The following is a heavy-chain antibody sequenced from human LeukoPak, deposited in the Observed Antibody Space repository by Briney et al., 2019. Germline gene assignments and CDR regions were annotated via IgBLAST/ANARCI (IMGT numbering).Heavy chain of an antibody. J-gene: IGHJ5*02. D-gene: IGHD6-19*01. CDR1: GYSLTELP. V-gene: IGHV1-24*01. CDR2: FNPENGET. Sequence: GASVKVSCMVSGYSLTELPMHWVRQAPGKGLEWMGGFNPENGETIYTAKFQGRVSMTEDTSTDTAYMELSSLRSEDTAVYYCATDSVIGVTGSFGPWGQGTLVTVSS. CDR3: ATDSVIGVTGSFGP.